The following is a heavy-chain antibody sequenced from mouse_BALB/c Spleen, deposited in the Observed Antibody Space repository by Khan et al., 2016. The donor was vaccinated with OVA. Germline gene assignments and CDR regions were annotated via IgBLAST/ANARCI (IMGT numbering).Heavy chain of an antibody. J-gene: IGHJ4*01. D-gene: IGHD1-1*01. CDR3: ARQNYYGYAMDY. Sequence: EVQLQESGPGLVKPSQSLSLTCTVTGYSITSNYAWNWIRQFPGNKLEWMGYISYSGSTSYNPSLKSRISITRDTSENQFFLQVNSVTTEDTATYYCARQNYYGYAMDYWGQGTSVTVSS. CDR1: GYSITSNYA. V-gene: IGHV3-2*02. CDR2: ISYSGST.